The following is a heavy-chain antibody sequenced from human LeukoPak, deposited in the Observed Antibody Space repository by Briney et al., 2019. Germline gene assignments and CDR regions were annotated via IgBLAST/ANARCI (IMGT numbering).Heavy chain of an antibody. CDR2: FYHGGST. CDR3: ARGAWDTAQREPFDY. J-gene: IGHJ4*02. V-gene: IGHV4-38-2*01. Sequence: SETLSLTCAVSGYSISTGYYWDWIRQPPGKGLEWIGTFYHGGSTYYNPSLKSRVTISVDTSKNQFSLNLTSVTAADTAVYYCARGAWDTAQREPFDYWGQGTLVTVSS. CDR1: GYSISTGYY. D-gene: IGHD5-18*01.